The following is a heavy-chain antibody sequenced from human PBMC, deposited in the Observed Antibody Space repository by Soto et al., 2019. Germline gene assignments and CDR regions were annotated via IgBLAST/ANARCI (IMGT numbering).Heavy chain of an antibody. CDR3: ARGVYCGSTSCYWGMDV. CDR2: MNHGGTT. CDR1: GGSFSGYY. V-gene: IGHV4-34*01. D-gene: IGHD2-2*01. J-gene: IGHJ6*02. Sequence: SETLSLTCAVYGGSFSGYYWSWIRQPPGKGLEWIGEMNHGGTTNYNPSLKSRVTLSADTSKNQFSLKLNSVTAADTAVYYCARGVYCGSTSCYWGMDVWGQGTTVTVSS.